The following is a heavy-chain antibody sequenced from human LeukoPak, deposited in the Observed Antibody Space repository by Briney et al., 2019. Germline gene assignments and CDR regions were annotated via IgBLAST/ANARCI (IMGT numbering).Heavy chain of an antibody. D-gene: IGHD3-10*01. CDR1: GGSISSGGYY. J-gene: IGHJ4*02. V-gene: IGHV4-31*03. CDR3: ARDMVRGLIHFFDY. Sequence: PSETLSLTCTVSGGSISSGGYYWNSIRQHPGKGLEWIGYIYYSGSTYYNPSLKSRVTISVDTSKNQLSLKLSSVTAADTAVYYCARDMVRGLIHFFDYWGQGTLVTVSS. CDR2: IYYSGST.